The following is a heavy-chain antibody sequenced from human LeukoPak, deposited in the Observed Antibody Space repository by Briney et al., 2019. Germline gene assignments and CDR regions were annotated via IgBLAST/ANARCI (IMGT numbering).Heavy chain of an antibody. CDR1: GFTFSSYA. J-gene: IGHJ3*02. CDR2: ISYDGSNT. Sequence: PGRSLRLSCVASGFTFSSYAMHWVRQAPGKGLEWVAVISYDGSNTYYADSVKGRFTISRDNSKNTLYLQMNSLRAEDTAVYYCAKDSLLSGAFDIWGQGTMVTVSS. CDR3: AKDSLLSGAFDI. V-gene: IGHV3-30*04. D-gene: IGHD3-16*01.